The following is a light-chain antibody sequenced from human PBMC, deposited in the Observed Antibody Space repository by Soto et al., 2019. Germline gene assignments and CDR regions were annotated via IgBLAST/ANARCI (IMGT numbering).Light chain of an antibody. Sequence: DIQMTQSPSTLSASVGDRVTITCRASQSISSRLAWYQQKPGKAPKFLVYDASNLESGVPSRFSGSGSGTEFTLTISSLQPDDFATYYCQQYNSYSWTFGQGTKVDNK. CDR2: DAS. CDR3: QQYNSYSWT. CDR1: QSISSR. J-gene: IGKJ1*01. V-gene: IGKV1-5*01.